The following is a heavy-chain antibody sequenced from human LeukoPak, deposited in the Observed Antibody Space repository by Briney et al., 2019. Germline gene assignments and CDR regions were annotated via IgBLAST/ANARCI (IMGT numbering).Heavy chain of an antibody. Sequence: SQTLCLTCSVSGDSLRRYYWSGVREPRGKGLERSGYTYYSRTTSNTPYLKSRVTISVDTSKNQFSLKLSSVTAADTAVYYCARDQGGHWPISFDYWGQGTLVTVSS. D-gene: IGHD1-1*01. V-gene: IGHV4-59*12. CDR1: GDSLRRYY. CDR3: ARDQGGHWPISFDY. J-gene: IGHJ4*02. CDR2: TYYSRTT.